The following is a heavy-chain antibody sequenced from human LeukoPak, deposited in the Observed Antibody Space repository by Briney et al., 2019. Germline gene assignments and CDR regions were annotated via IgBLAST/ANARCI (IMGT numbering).Heavy chain of an antibody. Sequence: GGSLRLXCAASGFTFSSYAMSWVRQAPGKELEWVSAISGSGGSTYYADSVKGRFTISRDNSKNTLYLQMNSLRAEDTAVYYCAKDYGGDVDAFDIWGQGTMVTVSS. CDR1: GFTFSSYA. J-gene: IGHJ3*02. CDR2: ISGSGGST. CDR3: AKDYGGDVDAFDI. D-gene: IGHD4-23*01. V-gene: IGHV3-23*01.